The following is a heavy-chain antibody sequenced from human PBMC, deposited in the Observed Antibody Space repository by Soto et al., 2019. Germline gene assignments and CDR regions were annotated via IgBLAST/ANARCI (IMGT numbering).Heavy chain of an antibody. D-gene: IGHD3-22*01. V-gene: IGHV3-30*18. J-gene: IGHJ3*02. Sequence: QVQLVESGGGVVQPGRSLRLSCAASGFTFSSYGMHWVRQAPGKGLEWVAVISYDGSNKYYADSVKGRFTISRDNSKNTLYLHMNSLRAEDTAVYYCAKDSYDSSGLDGAFDIWGQGTMVTVSS. CDR1: GFTFSSYG. CDR2: ISYDGSNK. CDR3: AKDSYDSSGLDGAFDI.